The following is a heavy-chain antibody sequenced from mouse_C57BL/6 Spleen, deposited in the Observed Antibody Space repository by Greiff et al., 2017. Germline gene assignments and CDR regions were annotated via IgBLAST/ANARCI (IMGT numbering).Heavy chain of an antibody. V-gene: IGHV1-69*01. CDR1: GYTFTSYW. Sequence: QVQLQQPGAELVMPGASVKLSCKASGYTFTSYWMHWVKQRPGQGLEWIGEIDPSDSYTNYNQKFKGKSTLTVDKSSSTAYMQISSLTSEDSAVYYYARGEDYDYFDYWGQGTTLTVAS. J-gene: IGHJ2*01. CDR2: IDPSDSYT. D-gene: IGHD2-4*01. CDR3: ARGEDYDYFDY.